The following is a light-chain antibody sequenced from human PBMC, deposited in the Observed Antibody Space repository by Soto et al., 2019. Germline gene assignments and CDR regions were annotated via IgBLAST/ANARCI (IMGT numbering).Light chain of an antibody. CDR2: ENS. CDR1: SSDIGNNY. CDR3: GTSYNSVRAHV. J-gene: IGLJ1*01. V-gene: IGLV1-51*02. Sequence: QSVLTQPASVSAAPGQTVTISCSGSSSDIGNNYVSWYQHLPGTAPTLLIHENSQRPSGIPDRCSGAKSGTSATLDITGRQTGDEADDYCGTSYNSVRAHVFGTGTQLTVL.